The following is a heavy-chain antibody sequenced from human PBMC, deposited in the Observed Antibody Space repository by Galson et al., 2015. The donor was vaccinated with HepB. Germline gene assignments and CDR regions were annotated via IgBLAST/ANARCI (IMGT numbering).Heavy chain of an antibody. CDR2: INTNTRNP. CDR1: GYTFTSYA. CDR3: ARNLNVTVADY. D-gene: IGHD6-19*01. J-gene: IGHJ4*02. Sequence: SVKVSCKASGYTFTSYAMNWVRQTPGQGLEWMGWINTNTRNPTYAQGFTGRFVFSLDTSVSTAYLQISSLKAEDTAVYYCARNLNVTVADYWGQGTLVTVSS. V-gene: IGHV7-4-1*02.